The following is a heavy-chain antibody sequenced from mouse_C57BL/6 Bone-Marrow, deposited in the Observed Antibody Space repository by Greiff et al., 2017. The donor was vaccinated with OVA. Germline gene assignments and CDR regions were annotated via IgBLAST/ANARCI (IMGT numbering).Heavy chain of an antibody. CDR3: ARDAHYDYDVDY. CDR2: SRNKANDYTT. D-gene: IGHD2-4*01. J-gene: IGHJ2*01. Sequence: EVMLVESGGGLVQSGRSLRLSCATSGFTFSDFYMEWVRQAPGKGLEWIAASRNKANDYTTEYSASVKGRFIVSRDTSQSILYLQMNALRDEDTAIYYCARDAHYDYDVDYWGQGTTLTVSS. V-gene: IGHV7-1*01. CDR1: GFTFSDFY.